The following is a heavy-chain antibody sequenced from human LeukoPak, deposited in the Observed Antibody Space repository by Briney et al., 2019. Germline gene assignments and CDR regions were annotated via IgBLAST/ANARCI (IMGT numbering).Heavy chain of an antibody. CDR2: IYHSGST. Sequence: MASETLSLTCTVSGYSISSGYYWGWIRQPPGKGLEWIGSIYHSGSTYYNPSLKSRVTISVDTSKNQFSLKLSSVTAADTAVYYCARDWEFGSITPDWGQGTLVTVSS. CDR3: ARDWEFGSITPD. J-gene: IGHJ4*02. D-gene: IGHD3-10*01. V-gene: IGHV4-38-2*02. CDR1: GYSISSGYY.